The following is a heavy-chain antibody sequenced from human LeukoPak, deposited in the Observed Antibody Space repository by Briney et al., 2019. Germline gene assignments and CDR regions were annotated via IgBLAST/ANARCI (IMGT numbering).Heavy chain of an antibody. CDR1: AFTFSSYS. V-gene: IGHV3-21*01. CDR3: ARRGYHDYSGFDY. Sequence: PGGSPRLSCAGSAFTFSSYSMNWVRQAPGKGLEWVSSISGSSSDIYYADSVKGRFTISRDNAKNSLYLQMKSLRAEDTAVYYCARRGYHDYSGFDYWGQGTLVTVSS. D-gene: IGHD1-26*01. J-gene: IGHJ4*02. CDR2: ISGSSSDI.